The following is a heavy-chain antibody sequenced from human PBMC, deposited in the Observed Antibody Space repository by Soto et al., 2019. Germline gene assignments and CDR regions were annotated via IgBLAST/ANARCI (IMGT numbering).Heavy chain of an antibody. CDR1: GGSISGYS. CDR3: AREDTAGHFDF. J-gene: IGHJ4*02. V-gene: IGHV4-59*12. CDR2: IYYTGNS. Sequence: SETLSLTCSVSGGSISGYSCTWIRKAPEKGLEWIGYIYYTGNSNYNASLKSRVTISMDTSKTQFSLQLNSVTPEDTAVYYCAREDTAGHFDFWGQGTLVTVSS.